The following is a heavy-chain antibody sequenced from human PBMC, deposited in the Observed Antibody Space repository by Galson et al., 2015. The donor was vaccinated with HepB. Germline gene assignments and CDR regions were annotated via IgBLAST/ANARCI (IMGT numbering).Heavy chain of an antibody. Sequence: SLRLSCAASGFTFSSYGMHWVRQAPGKGLEWVAVISYDGSNKYYADSVKGRFTIPRDNSKNTLYLQMNSLRAEDTAVYYCAKVLKPVLLWFGELLTNYYYYGMDVWGQGTTVTVSS. CDR1: GFTFSSYG. D-gene: IGHD3-10*01. CDR2: ISYDGSNK. V-gene: IGHV3-30*18. CDR3: AKVLKPVLLWFGELLTNYYYYGMDV. J-gene: IGHJ6*02.